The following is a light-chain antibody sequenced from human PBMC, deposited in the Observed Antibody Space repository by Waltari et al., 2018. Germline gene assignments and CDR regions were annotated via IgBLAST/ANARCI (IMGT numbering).Light chain of an antibody. CDR3: QTGGHGTWV. CDR2: VKRYCSQ. J-gene: IGLJ3*02. Sequence: QQPGEGPRYLMEVKRYCSQTKGEAIPDRFSGSSSGAERVLTISRLQSEDEADYYCQTGGHGTWVFGGGTKLTVL. V-gene: IGLV4-69*01.